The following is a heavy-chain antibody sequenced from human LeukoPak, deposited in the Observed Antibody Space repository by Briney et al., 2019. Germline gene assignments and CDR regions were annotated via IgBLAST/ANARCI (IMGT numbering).Heavy chain of an antibody. V-gene: IGHV3-7*01. Sequence: EPGGSLRLSCAASGFTFSSYWMSWVRQAPGKGLEWVANIKQDGSEKYYVDSVKGRFTISRDNAKNPLYLQMNSLRAEDTAVYYCAREGYSGYDKAIYFDYWGQGTLVTVSS. CDR2: IKQDGSEK. CDR1: GFTFSSYW. D-gene: IGHD5-12*01. J-gene: IGHJ4*02. CDR3: AREGYSGYDKAIYFDY.